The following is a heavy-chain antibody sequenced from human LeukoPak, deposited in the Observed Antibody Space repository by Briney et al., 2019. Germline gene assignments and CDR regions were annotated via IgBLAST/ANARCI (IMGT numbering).Heavy chain of an antibody. CDR2: IYTSGST. J-gene: IGHJ6*03. V-gene: IGHV4-4*07. Sequence: SETLSLTCTVSGGSISSYYWGWIRQPAGKGLEWIGRIYTSGSTNHNPSLKSRVTMSVDTFKNQFSLKLSSVTAADTAVYYCQRVVAATNYYYMDVWGKGTTVTVSS. CDR1: GGSISSYY. CDR3: QRVVAATNYYYMDV. D-gene: IGHD2-15*01.